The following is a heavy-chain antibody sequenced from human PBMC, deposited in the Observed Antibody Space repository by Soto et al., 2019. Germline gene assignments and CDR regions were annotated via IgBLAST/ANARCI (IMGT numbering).Heavy chain of an antibody. V-gene: IGHV3-30*18. Sequence: GGSLRLSCTASGFTFSSYGMHWVRQAPGKGLEWVAVISYDGSNKYYADSVKGRFTISRDNSKNTLYLQMNSLRAEDTAVYYCAKEGGPGMYSIPEGDLDPWGQGTLVTVSS. CDR3: AKEGGPGMYSIPEGDLDP. CDR1: GFTFSSYG. J-gene: IGHJ5*02. CDR2: ISYDGSNK. D-gene: IGHD6-13*01.